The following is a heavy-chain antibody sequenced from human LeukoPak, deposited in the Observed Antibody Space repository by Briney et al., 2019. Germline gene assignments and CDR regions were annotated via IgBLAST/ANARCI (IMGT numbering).Heavy chain of an antibody. Sequence: GGSLRLSCAASGFSFSDYAMARVRQAPGKGLEWVSVITGSGGVTHYAGSVKGRFTISRDNSKNTLYLQMNNLRVEDTALYYFAKDGLDYDGSPHIYYSTYWGQRSLVAVHS. J-gene: IGHJ4*02. D-gene: IGHD3-22*01. V-gene: IGHV3-23*01. CDR2: ITGSGGVT. CDR1: GFSFSDYA. CDR3: AKDGLDYDGSPHIYYSTY.